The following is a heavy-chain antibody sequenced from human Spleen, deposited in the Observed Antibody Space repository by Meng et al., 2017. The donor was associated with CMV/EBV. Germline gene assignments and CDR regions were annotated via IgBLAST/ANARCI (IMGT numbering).Heavy chain of an antibody. Sequence: CKASGYSFTSYGIIWVRQAPGQGLEWMGRINPDGGTTTYSQKFQGEITLTSDTSTTTVYLELSSLKSEDTAIYYCARDLVGYDAFDVWGQGTMVTVSS. CDR2: INPDGGTT. CDR1: GYSFTSYG. J-gene: IGHJ3*01. V-gene: IGHV1-18*01. CDR3: ARDLVGYDAFDV. D-gene: IGHD3-22*01.